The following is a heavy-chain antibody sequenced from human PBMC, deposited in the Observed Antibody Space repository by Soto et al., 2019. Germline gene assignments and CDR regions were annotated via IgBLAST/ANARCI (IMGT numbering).Heavy chain of an antibody. CDR1: GFTFSSYC. J-gene: IGHJ4*02. D-gene: IGHD3-10*02. Sequence: EVQLVESGGGLVQPGGSLRLSCAASGFTFSSYCMSWVRQAPGKGLEWVANIKQDGSEKYYVDSVKGRFTISRDNAKNSLYLQMNSLRAEDTAVYYCARSRVFLGYWGQGTLVTVSS. CDR2: IKQDGSEK. V-gene: IGHV3-7*01. CDR3: ARSRVFLGY.